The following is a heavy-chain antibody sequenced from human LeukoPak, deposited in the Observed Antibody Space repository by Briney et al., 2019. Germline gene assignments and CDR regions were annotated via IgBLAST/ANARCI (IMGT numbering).Heavy chain of an antibody. CDR1: GFTFNNYG. J-gene: IGHJ4*02. CDR3: ARDTQTNPLRFLEWSLDY. V-gene: IGHV3-30*03. CDR2: ISYDGSNE. D-gene: IGHD3-3*01. Sequence: GGSLRLSCAASGFTFNNYGIHWVRQAPGKGLEWVALISYDGSNEYYADSVKGRFTISRDNSKNTLYLQMNSLRAGDTAVYFCARDTQTNPLRFLEWSLDYWGQGTLVTVSS.